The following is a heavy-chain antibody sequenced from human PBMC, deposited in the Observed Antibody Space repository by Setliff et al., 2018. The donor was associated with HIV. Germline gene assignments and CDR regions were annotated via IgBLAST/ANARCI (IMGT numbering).Heavy chain of an antibody. J-gene: IGHJ3*01. CDR1: GGTSSTHA. CDR3: AKRDNRWLQLVGASDV. Sequence: ASVKVSCKASGGTSSTHAMNWVRQAPGQGLEWMGQIISILEITDYAQKFQGRFTISRDNSKNTVYLQMNSLRAEDTAIYYCAKRDNRWLQLVGASDVWGQGTMVTVSS. CDR2: IISILEIT. V-gene: IGHV1-69*10. D-gene: IGHD5-12*01.